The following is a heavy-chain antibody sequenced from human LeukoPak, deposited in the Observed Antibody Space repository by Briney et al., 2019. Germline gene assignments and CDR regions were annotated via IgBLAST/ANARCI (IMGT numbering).Heavy chain of an antibody. J-gene: IGHJ3*02. CDR1: GFTVSSNY. CDR2: VYRSGAT. D-gene: IGHD2-21*02. CDR3: GICGGDCSLFAN. V-gene: IGHV3-53*01. Sequence: PGGSLRLSCAASGFTVSSNYMSWVRQAPGKGLEWVSVVYRSGATNYADSVRGRFTISRDNSKNTMYLQMNSLRAEDTAVYYCGICGGDCSLFANGGQGTMVTVSS.